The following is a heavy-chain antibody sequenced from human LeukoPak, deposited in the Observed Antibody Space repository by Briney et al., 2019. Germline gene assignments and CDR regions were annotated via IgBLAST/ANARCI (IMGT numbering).Heavy chain of an antibody. Sequence: GGSLRLSCAASGFTFSSYSMHWVRQAPGKGLEWVAVISYDGSNKYYADSVKGRFTISRDNSKNTLYLQMNSLRAEDTAVYYCAGGTNSDYWGQGTLVTVSS. CDR3: AGGTNSDY. J-gene: IGHJ4*02. CDR1: GFTFSSYS. CDR2: ISYDGSNK. D-gene: IGHD4-23*01. V-gene: IGHV3-30*03.